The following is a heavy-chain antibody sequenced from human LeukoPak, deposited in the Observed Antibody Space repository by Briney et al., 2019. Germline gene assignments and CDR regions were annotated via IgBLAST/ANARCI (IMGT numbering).Heavy chain of an antibody. J-gene: IGHJ4*02. V-gene: IGHV3-66*01. D-gene: IGHD6-13*01. CDR2: IYTGGTT. CDR3: ASEYRSSWSYYLDY. Sequence: GGSLRLSCAASGFTVNSQYMSWVRQAPGKGLEWVSVIYTGGTTHCADSVKGRFAISRDNAKNTVSLQMNSLRAEDTAVYFCASEYRSSWSYYLDYWGQGALVTVSS. CDR1: GFTVNSQY.